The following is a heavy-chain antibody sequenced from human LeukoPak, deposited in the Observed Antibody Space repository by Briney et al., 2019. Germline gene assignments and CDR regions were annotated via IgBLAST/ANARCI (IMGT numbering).Heavy chain of an antibody. J-gene: IGHJ6*04. CDR2: INHSGRT. D-gene: IGHD2-15*01. V-gene: IGHV4-34*01. CDR3: AGGGTPTRGMDV. Sequence: SETLSLTCAVYGGSFSGYYWSWIRQPPGKGLEWIGEINHSGRTNNNQSLKRRVTLSVDTSKNQLSLNLRSVSAPNTPVFYCAGGGTPTRGMDVWREGTTVTVSS. CDR1: GGSFSGYY.